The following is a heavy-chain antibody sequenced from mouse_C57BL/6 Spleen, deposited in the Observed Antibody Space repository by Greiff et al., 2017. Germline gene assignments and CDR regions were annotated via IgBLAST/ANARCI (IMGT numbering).Heavy chain of an antibody. J-gene: IGHJ4*01. CDR1: GYTFTDYN. CDR3: AKRAGYDYDGGYYAMDY. CDR2: INPNNGGT. V-gene: IGHV1-22*01. D-gene: IGHD2-4*01. Sequence: EVQLQQSGPELVKPGASVKMSCKASGYTFTDYNMHWVKQSHGKSLEWIGYINPNNGGTSYNQKFKGKATLTVNKSSSTAYMELRSLTSEDSAVYYCAKRAGYDYDGGYYAMDYWGQGTSVTVSS.